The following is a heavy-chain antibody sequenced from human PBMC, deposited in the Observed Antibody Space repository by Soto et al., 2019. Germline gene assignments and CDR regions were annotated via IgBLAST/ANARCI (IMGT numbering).Heavy chain of an antibody. CDR3: AASCVACGGFNYYGMDV. CDR2: IYYSGTT. D-gene: IGHD2-21*01. Sequence: PSKTLSLTCTVSGGSISSGGYYWYWIRQHPGKGLEWIGYIYYSGTTYYNPSLKSRVTISVDTSKNQFSLKLSSVTAADTAVYYCAASCVACGGFNYYGMDVWGQGTTVT. V-gene: IGHV4-31*03. CDR1: GGSISSGGYY. J-gene: IGHJ6*02.